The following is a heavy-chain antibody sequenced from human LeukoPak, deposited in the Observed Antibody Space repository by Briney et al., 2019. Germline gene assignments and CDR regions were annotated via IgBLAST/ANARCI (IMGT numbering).Heavy chain of an antibody. CDR1: GGSISSYY. CDR3: ARDGPLTTGAFDI. V-gene: IGHV4-59*01. Sequence: PSETLSLTCTVSGGSISSYYWSWIRQPPGKGLEWIGYIYYSGSTNYNPSLKSRVTISVDTSKNQFSLKLSSVTAVDTAVYYCARDGPLTTGAFDIWGQGTMVTVSS. CDR2: IYYSGST. J-gene: IGHJ3*02. D-gene: IGHD1-14*01.